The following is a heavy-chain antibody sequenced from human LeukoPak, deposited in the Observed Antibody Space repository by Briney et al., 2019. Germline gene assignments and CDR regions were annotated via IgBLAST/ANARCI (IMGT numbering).Heavy chain of an antibody. V-gene: IGHV3-23*01. D-gene: IGHD3-3*01. CDR2: ISGSGGST. CDR3: AKDPQPPYYDFWSGYRIY. J-gene: IGHJ4*02. Sequence: PGGSRRLSCAASGFTFSSYAMSWVRQAPGKGLEWVSAISGSGGSTYYADSVKGRFNISRDNSKNTLYLQMNSLRAEDTAVYYCAKDPQPPYYDFWSGYRIYWGQGNLVTVSS. CDR1: GFTFSSYA.